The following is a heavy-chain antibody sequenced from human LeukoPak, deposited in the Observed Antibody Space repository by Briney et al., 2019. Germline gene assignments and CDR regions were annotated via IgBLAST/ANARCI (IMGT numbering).Heavy chain of an antibody. CDR1: GFTFSRYA. J-gene: IGHJ4*02. V-gene: IGHV3-23*01. D-gene: IGHD3-3*01. CDR3: AKLNLGVADY. CDR2: LSGSGGST. Sequence: GGSLRLSCAASGFTFSRYAMSWVRQAPGKGLEWVSALSGSGGSTYYADSVKGRLTISRDNSKNTLYLQMNSLSAEDTPVYYCAKLNLGVADYWGQGTLVTVSS.